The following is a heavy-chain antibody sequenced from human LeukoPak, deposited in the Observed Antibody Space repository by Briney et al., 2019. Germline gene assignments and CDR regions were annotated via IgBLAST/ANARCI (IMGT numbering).Heavy chain of an antibody. Sequence: GGSLRLSCAASGFTFSDYYMSWIRQAPGKGLEWVSYISSSGMTIYNADSVEGRFTISRDNAKNSLYLQMNSLRAEDTAVYYCARDRFSPYSGSYCDYWGQGTLVTVSS. CDR2: ISSSGMTI. CDR3: ARDRFSPYSGSYCDY. CDR1: GFTFSDYY. D-gene: IGHD1-26*01. J-gene: IGHJ4*02. V-gene: IGHV3-11*01.